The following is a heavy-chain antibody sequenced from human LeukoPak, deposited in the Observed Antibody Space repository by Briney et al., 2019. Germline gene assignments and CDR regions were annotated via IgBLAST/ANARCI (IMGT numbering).Heavy chain of an antibody. CDR2: IYSSGST. J-gene: IGHJ6*03. CDR1: GGSISRHY. Sequence: SETLSLTCTVSGGSISRHYWSWIRQPAGKGLEWIGRIYSSGSTYYNPSLESRVTMSVDASKNQFSLELSSVTAADTAVYYCARGSCSSTSCYGAVPYYYYYMDVWGKGTTVTVSS. D-gene: IGHD2-2*01. V-gene: IGHV4-4*07. CDR3: ARGSCSSTSCYGAVPYYYYYMDV.